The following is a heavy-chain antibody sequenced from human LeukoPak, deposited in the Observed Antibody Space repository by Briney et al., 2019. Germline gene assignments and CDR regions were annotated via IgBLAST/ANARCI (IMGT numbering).Heavy chain of an antibody. CDR3: AKDQRTMTRRMDV. V-gene: IGHV3-30*18. J-gene: IGHJ6*02. Sequence: GGSLRLSCAASGFTFRNYGMHWVRQVPGKGLEWLGVVTYDGSKTFYADSVKGRLTISRDNSKNTLYLQMNTLRVEDRAVYFCAKDQRTMTRRMDVWGQGTAVIVSS. CDR1: GFTFRNYG. CDR2: VTYDGSKT. D-gene: IGHD2-2*01.